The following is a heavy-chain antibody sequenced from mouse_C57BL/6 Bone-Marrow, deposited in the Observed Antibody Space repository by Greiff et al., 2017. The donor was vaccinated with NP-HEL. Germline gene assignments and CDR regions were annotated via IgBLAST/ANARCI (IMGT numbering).Heavy chain of an antibody. J-gene: IGHJ2*01. CDR3: TTFTVVVNYFDY. D-gene: IGHD1-1*01. Sequence: EVQLQQSGAELVRPGASVKLSCTASGFNIKDDYMHWVKQRPEQGLEWIGWIDPENGDTEYASKFQGKATITADTSSNTAYLQLSSLTSEDTAVYYCTTFTVVVNYFDYWGQGTTLTVSS. CDR2: IDPENGDT. CDR1: GFNIKDDY. V-gene: IGHV14-4*01.